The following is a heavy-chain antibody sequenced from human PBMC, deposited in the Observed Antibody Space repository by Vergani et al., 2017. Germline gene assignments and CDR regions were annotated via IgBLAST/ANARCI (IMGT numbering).Heavy chain of an antibody. Sequence: QVQLQASGPGRVKPSQTLSLTCTMSGGSISAGYYFWSWIRQPAGKGLEWLGHISASGNASHSPSLKTRVSMSVDTSKNQFSLTVTSVTAADTAIYYCARLRYFDSESRPGYFDLWGRGILVTVSS. CDR1: GGSISAGYYF. J-gene: IGHJ2*01. CDR2: ISASGNA. V-gene: IGHV4-61*02. CDR3: ARLRYFDSESRPGYFDL. D-gene: IGHD3-9*01.